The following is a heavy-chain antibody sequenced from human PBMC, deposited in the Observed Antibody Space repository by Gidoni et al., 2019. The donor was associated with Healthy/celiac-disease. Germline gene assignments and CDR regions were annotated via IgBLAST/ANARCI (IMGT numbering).Heavy chain of an antibody. CDR1: GGSIRSGGYY. J-gene: IGHJ5*02. D-gene: IGHD2-15*01. CDR2: IYYSGSP. V-gene: IGHV4-31*03. CDR3: ARTYCSGGSCYFNWFDP. Sequence: QVQLQESGPGLFKPSQTLSLTCTVSGGSIRSGGYYWRWIRQHPGKGLEWIGYIYYSGSPDYKPYLKSRVTIAVDTSKNKFDLKLSSVTAADTAVYYCARTYCSGGSCYFNWFDPWGQGTLVNVSS.